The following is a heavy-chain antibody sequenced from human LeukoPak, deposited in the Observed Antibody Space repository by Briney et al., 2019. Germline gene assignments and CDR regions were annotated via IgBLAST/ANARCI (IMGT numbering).Heavy chain of an antibody. J-gene: IGHJ5*02. CDR2: IYTSGST. Sequence: SETLSLTCTVSGGSISIYYWSWIRQPAGKGLEWIGRIYTSGSTNYNPSLKSRVAMSVDSSKNQFSLKLSSVTAADTAVYYCARDVGVYGPATISIAAAGTFPYWFDPWGQGTLVTVSS. CDR3: ARDVGVYGPATISIAAAGTFPYWFDP. CDR1: GGSISIYY. D-gene: IGHD6-13*01. V-gene: IGHV4-4*07.